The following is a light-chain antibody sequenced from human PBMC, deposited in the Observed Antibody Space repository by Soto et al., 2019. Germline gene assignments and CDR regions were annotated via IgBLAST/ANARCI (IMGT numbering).Light chain of an antibody. CDR1: QSIGSS. J-gene: IGKJ4*01. Sequence: EIVLTQSPATLSLSPGERATLSCKASQSIGSSLGWYQQKPGQVPRLLIYEASHRATGIPARFSGSGSGTDCTLTIGSLEPEDFAVYYCQQRRDWPLTFGGGSKVEIK. CDR2: EAS. CDR3: QQRRDWPLT. V-gene: IGKV3-11*01.